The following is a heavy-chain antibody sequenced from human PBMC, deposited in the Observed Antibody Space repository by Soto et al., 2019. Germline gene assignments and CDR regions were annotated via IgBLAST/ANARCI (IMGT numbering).Heavy chain of an antibody. J-gene: IGHJ4*02. V-gene: IGHV1-18*01. CDR2: ISAYNGNT. D-gene: IGHD6-13*01. CDR1: GYTFSRYG. CDR3: AKVDTSSWFLDF. Sequence: GASVKVSCKASGYTFSRYGIMWVRQAPGQGLEWMGWISAYNGNTNSAEKLRGRLTMTTDASTTTAYMELRSLRSDDTAVYYCAKVDTSSWFLDFWGQGTLVTVSS.